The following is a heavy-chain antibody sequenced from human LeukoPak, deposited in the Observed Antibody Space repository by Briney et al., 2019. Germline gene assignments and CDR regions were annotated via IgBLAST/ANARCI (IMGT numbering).Heavy chain of an antibody. CDR1: GFTFNSYA. CDR3: AKDLEYYDSSGYRIIYYFDY. CDR2: ISGSGGST. V-gene: IGHV3-23*01. D-gene: IGHD3-22*01. Sequence: GGSLRLSCAASGFTFNSYAMSWVRQAPGKGLEWVSSISGSGGSTYYADSVKGRFTISRDNSKNTLYLQMNSLRAEDTAVYYCAKDLEYYDSSGYRIIYYFDYWGQGTLVTVSS. J-gene: IGHJ4*02.